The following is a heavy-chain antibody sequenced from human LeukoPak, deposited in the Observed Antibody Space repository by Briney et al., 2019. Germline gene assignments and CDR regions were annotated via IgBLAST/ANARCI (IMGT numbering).Heavy chain of an antibody. CDR3: ARHGFQLGSYYFDY. D-gene: IGHD7-27*01. CDR2: IYTSGST. J-gene: IGHJ4*02. V-gene: IGHV4-4*09. CDR1: GGSISSYY. Sequence: SETLSLTCTVSGGSISSYYWSWIRQPPGKGLEWIGYIYTSGSTNYNPSLKSRVTISEDTSKNQFSLKVSSVTAADTAVYYCARHGFQLGSYYFDYWGQGTLVTVYS.